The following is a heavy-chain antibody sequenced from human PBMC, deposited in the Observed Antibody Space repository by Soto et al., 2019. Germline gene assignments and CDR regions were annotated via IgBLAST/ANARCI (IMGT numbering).Heavy chain of an antibody. D-gene: IGHD3-3*01. V-gene: IGHV3-11*01. J-gene: IGHJ6*03. CDR3: GFGGSHYYYYYMDV. Sequence: GSLRLSCAASGFTFSDYYMSWIRQAPGKGLEWVSYISSSGSTIYYADSVKGRFTISRDNAKNSLYLQMNSLRAEDTAVYYCGFGGSHYYYYYMDVWGKGTTVTVSS. CDR1: GFTFSDYY. CDR2: ISSSGSTI.